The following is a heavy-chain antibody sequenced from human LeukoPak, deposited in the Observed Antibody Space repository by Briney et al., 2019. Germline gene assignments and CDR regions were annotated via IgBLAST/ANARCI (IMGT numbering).Heavy chain of an antibody. J-gene: IGHJ4*02. CDR1: GYTFTGYY. CDR3: ARVHFYDSSGYSLINP. V-gene: IGHV1-2*02. CDR2: INPNSGGT. Sequence: ASVKVSCKASGYTFTGYYMHWVRQAPGQGLEWMGWINPNSGGTNYAQKFQGRVTMTRDTSISTAYMELSRLRSDDTAVYYCARVHFYDSSGYSLINPWGQGTLVTVSS. D-gene: IGHD3-22*01.